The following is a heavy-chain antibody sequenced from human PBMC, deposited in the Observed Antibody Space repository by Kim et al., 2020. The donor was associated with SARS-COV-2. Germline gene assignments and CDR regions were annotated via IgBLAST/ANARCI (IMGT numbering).Heavy chain of an antibody. CDR2: INTNTGNP. V-gene: IGHV7-4-1*02. J-gene: IGHJ6*02. CDR3: SRGSSWSEIDYYYYGMDV. D-gene: IGHD6-13*01. CDR1: GYTLTSYA. Sequence: ASVKVSCKASGYTLTSYAMNWVRQAPGQGLEWMGWINTNTGNPTYAQGFTGRFVFSLDTSVSTAYLQISSLKAEDTAVYYCSRGSSWSEIDYYYYGMDVWGQGTTVTVSS.